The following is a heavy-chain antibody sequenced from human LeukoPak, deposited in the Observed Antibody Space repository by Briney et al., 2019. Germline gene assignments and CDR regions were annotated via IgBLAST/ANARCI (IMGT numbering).Heavy chain of an antibody. D-gene: IGHD3-10*01. J-gene: IGHJ4*02. CDR3: ARVVVRGVIKGLWDY. V-gene: IGHV1-2*02. Sequence: GASVKVSCKASGYTFTGYYMDWVRQAPGQGLEWMGWINPNSGGTNYAQKFQGRVTMTRDTSISTAYMELSRLRSDDTAVYYCARVVVRGVIKGLWDYWGQGTLVTVSS. CDR1: GYTFTGYY. CDR2: INPNSGGT.